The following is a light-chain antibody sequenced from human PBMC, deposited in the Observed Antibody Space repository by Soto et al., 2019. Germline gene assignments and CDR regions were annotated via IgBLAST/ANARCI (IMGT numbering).Light chain of an antibody. CDR1: QSISSW. V-gene: IGKV1-5*03. Sequence: DIQMTQSPSTLSSSVGDRVTITCRASQSISSWLAWYQQKPGKAPKLLINNASSLASGVPSRFSGSGSGTEFTLTISSLQPDDFATYYCQQYNSYSCTFGQGTKVEIK. CDR2: NAS. CDR3: QQYNSYSCT. J-gene: IGKJ1*01.